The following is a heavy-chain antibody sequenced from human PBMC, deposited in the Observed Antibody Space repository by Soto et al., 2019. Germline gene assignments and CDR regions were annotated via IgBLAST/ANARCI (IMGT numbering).Heavy chain of an antibody. CDR2: LWYDGSNK. V-gene: IGHV3-33*01. J-gene: IGHJ4*02. D-gene: IGHD6-19*01. Sequence: QVQLVESGGGVVQPGRSLRLSCAASGFTFSSYGMHWVRPAPGKGLEWVAVLWYDGSNKYYADSVKGRFTFSRDNSKNTLYLQMNSLRAEDTAVYYCARGRGVRIAVAGTFDYWGQGTLVTVFS. CDR3: ARGRGVRIAVAGTFDY. CDR1: GFTFSSYG.